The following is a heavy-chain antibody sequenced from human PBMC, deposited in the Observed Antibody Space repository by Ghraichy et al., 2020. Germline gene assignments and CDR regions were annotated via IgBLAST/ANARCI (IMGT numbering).Heavy chain of an antibody. CDR1: GASLDGYF. CDR2: INGRGTP. J-gene: IGHJ6*02. V-gene: IGHV4-34*01. D-gene: IGHD6-19*01. Sequence: SETLSLTCTVSGASLDGYFWAWIRQSPEKGLEWIGEINGRGTPNYKPSLQSRVTMSVDTSRFQFSLKLTSVTAADTAVYYCARWGRSVYRSGSYRSYYFHEMDVWGRGTTVTVS. CDR3: ARWGRSVYRSGSYRSYYFHEMDV.